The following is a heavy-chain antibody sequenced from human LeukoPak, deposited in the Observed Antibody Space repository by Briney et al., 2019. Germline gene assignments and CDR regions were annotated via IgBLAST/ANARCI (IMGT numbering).Heavy chain of an antibody. J-gene: IGHJ3*02. CDR2: IGVGSDKT. Sequence: GASVKVSCKASGFTFTRSSMQWVRQARGQALEWIGWIGVGSDKTNYAQKFQERVTLTWDMSTSTAYMELTSLRSEDTAVYYCARPRGPIYCSGGSCYSLDAFDIWGQGTMVTVSS. V-gene: IGHV1-58*02. CDR1: GFTFTRSS. CDR3: ARPRGPIYCSGGSCYSLDAFDI. D-gene: IGHD2-15*01.